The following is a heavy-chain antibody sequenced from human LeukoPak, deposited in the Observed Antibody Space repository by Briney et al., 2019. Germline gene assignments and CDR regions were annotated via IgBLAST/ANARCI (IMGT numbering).Heavy chain of an antibody. V-gene: IGHV1-18*01. CDR2: ISAYNGNT. J-gene: IGHJ4*02. CDR3: ARDKGHDYGDYDGFDY. CDR1: GYTFTSYG. Sequence: GASVKVSCMASGYTFTSYGISWVRQAPGQGVEWMGWISAYNGNTNYAQKLQGRVTMTTDTSTSTAYMELRSLRSDDTAVYYCARDKGHDYGDYDGFDYWGQGTLVTVSS. D-gene: IGHD4-17*01.